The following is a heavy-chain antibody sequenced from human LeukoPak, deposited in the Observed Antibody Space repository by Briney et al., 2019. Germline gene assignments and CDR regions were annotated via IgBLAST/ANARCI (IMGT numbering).Heavy chain of an antibody. CDR3: AKGSYCGGDCYWDFRH. Sequence: GGSLRLSCAASGFTFDDYAMHWVRQAPGKGLEWVSGISWNSGSIGYADSVKGRFTISRDNAKNSLYLQMNSLRAEDTALYYCAKGSYCGGDCYWDFRHWGQGTLVTVSS. CDR2: ISWNSGSI. V-gene: IGHV3-9*01. CDR1: GFTFDDYA. D-gene: IGHD2-21*02. J-gene: IGHJ1*01.